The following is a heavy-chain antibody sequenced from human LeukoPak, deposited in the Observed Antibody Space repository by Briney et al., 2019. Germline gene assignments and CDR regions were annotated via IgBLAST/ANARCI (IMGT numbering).Heavy chain of an antibody. Sequence: SGTLSLTYGVSGGSISNTNWWSWVRQPPGQGLEWIGEISLTGLTHYNPSLESRVTVSLDKSKNQLSLNLTSVTAADTAVYYCSRENGAFSPFGHWGQGILVTVLS. CDR2: ISLTGLT. CDR1: GGSISNTNW. CDR3: SRENGAFSPFGH. V-gene: IGHV4-4*02. J-gene: IGHJ4*02. D-gene: IGHD2-8*01.